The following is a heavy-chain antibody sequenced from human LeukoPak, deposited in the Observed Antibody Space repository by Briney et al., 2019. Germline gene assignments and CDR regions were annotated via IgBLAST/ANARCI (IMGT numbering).Heavy chain of an antibody. D-gene: IGHD2-21*02. CDR1: RGPFIGYY. CDR3: ARYPFCGGDCSDWFDP. Sequence: SETLSLTCAVNRGPFIGYYWSWIRQPPGKGLEWLGETDHSGNTNYNPSLQSRLTISIDPSKSQLSLKLSSVTAADTAVYYCARYPFCGGDCSDWFDPWGQGTLVTVSS. CDR2: TDHSGNT. V-gene: IGHV4-34*01. J-gene: IGHJ5*02.